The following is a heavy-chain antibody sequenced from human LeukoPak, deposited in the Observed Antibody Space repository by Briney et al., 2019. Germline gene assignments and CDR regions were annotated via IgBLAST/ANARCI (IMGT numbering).Heavy chain of an antibody. CDR1: GGSISSYY. V-gene: IGHV4-59*01. CDR3: ARGCSSTTCYDHYYFYYMDV. D-gene: IGHD2-2*01. J-gene: IGHJ6*03. CDR2: IYYSGST. Sequence: PSETLSLTCTVSGGSISSYYWSWIRQPPGKGLEWIGYIYYSGSTNYNPSLMSRLTMSVDTSKNQFSLQLSSVTAADTAVYYCARGCSSTTCYDHYYFYYMDVWGKGTTVTVSS.